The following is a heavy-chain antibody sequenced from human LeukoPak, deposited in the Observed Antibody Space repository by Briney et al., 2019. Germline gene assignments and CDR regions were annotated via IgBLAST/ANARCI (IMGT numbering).Heavy chain of an antibody. V-gene: IGHV4-61*02. D-gene: IGHD3-3*01. CDR1: GGSISSGTYY. CDR3: ARGVRFLDWRDWFDP. Sequence: PSETLSLTCTVSGGSISSGTYYWNWIRQPAGKGLEWIGRIYTSGSTNYNPSLKGRVTISVDTSKNQFSLKLSSVTAADTAVYYCARGVRFLDWRDWFDPWGQGTLVTVSS. CDR2: IYTSGST. J-gene: IGHJ5*02.